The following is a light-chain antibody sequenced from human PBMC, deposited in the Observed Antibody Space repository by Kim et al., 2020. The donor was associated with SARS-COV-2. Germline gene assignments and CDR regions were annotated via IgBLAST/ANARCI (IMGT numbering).Light chain of an antibody. Sequence: SASVGDRVTSTCRASQSISSYLKWYQQKPGKAPKLLIYAASSLQSGVPSRFSGSGSGTDFTLTISSLQPDDVATYYCQQSYSTWTFGQGTKVDIK. V-gene: IGKV1-39*01. CDR3: QQSYSTWT. CDR1: QSISSY. J-gene: IGKJ1*01. CDR2: AAS.